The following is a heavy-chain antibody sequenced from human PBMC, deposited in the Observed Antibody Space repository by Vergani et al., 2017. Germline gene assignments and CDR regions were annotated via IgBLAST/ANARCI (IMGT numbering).Heavy chain of an antibody. CDR3: AKDRFSLAAAGSDS. D-gene: IGHD6-13*01. V-gene: IGHV3-30*02. CDR2: IRSDGSAT. J-gene: IGHJ4*02. Sequence: QVQLVESGGGVVQPGGSLRLSCAASGFTFKNFAVHWVRQAPGEGLEWVSFIRSDGSATYYLDSVKGRFTISRDDSKNALYLQMNSLRPEDTAVYYCAKDRFSLAAAGSDSWGQGTLVTVSS. CDR1: GFTFKNFA.